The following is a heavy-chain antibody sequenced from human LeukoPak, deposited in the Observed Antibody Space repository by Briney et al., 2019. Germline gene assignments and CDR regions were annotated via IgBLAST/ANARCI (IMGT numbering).Heavy chain of an antibody. D-gene: IGHD3-10*01. Sequence: GGSLRLSCAASGFTFSSYGMHWVRQAPGKGLEWVAVIWYDGSNKYYADSVKGRFTISRDNSKNTLYLQMNSLRAEDTAVYYCARVYGSGSPFDYWGQGTMVTVSS. J-gene: IGHJ4*02. CDR3: ARVYGSGSPFDY. CDR2: IWYDGSNK. CDR1: GFTFSSYG. V-gene: IGHV3-33*01.